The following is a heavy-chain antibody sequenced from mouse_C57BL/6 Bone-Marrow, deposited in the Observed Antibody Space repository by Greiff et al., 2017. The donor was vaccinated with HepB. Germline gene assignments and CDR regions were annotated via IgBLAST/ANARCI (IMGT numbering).Heavy chain of an antibody. Sequence: QVQLQQSGPELVKPGASVKISCEASGYAFSSSWMNWVKQRPGKGLEWIGRIYPGDGDTNYNGKFKGKATLTADKSSSTAYMQLSSLTSEDSAVYFCAREDYGSSYGAMDYWGQGTSVTVSS. CDR1: GYAFSSSW. J-gene: IGHJ4*01. CDR2: IYPGDGDT. V-gene: IGHV1-82*01. CDR3: AREDYGSSYGAMDY. D-gene: IGHD1-1*01.